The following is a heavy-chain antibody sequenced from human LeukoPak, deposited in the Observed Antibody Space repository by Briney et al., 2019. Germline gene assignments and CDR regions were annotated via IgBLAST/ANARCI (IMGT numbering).Heavy chain of an antibody. CDR2: IYYSGST. CDR3: ARVGMVRGVTNYYYGMDV. D-gene: IGHD3-10*01. J-gene: IGHJ6*02. CDR1: GGSISSYY. V-gene: IGHV4-59*01. Sequence: SETLSLTCTVSGGSISSYYWSWIRQPPGKGLEWIGYIYYSGSTNYNPSLKSRVTMSVDTSKNQFSLKLSSVTAADTAVYYCARVGMVRGVTNYYYGMDVWGQGTTVTVSS.